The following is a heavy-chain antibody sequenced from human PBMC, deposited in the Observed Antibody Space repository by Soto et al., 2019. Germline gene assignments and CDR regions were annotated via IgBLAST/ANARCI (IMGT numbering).Heavy chain of an antibody. J-gene: IGHJ5*02. D-gene: IGHD3-22*01. V-gene: IGHV4-59*01. CDR1: SGSISNYN. CDR3: ASRKEPNYYDTPLGGFDP. CDR2: IYYSGGT. Sequence: PSETLSLTCIVSSGSISNYNWSWVRQPPGKGLEWMGYIYYSGGTRYNPSLKSRVTISVDTSKNQFSLKLSSVIAADTAVYYCASRKEPNYYDTPLGGFDPWGQGTLVTVSS.